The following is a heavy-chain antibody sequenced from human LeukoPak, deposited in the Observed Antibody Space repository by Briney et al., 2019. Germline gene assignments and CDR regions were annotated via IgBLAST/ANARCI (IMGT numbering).Heavy chain of an antibody. D-gene: IGHD1-1*01. Sequence: PGGSLRLSCAASGFTLSTYTMSWVRQAPGKGLESVSSISSTNIYIHYADSVKGRFTISRDNAKNSLSLQMNSLRAADTAVYYCAKEGDWNDVTLMDVWGKGTTVTISS. CDR1: GFTLSTYT. CDR2: ISSTNIYI. CDR3: AKEGDWNDVTLMDV. V-gene: IGHV3-21*01. J-gene: IGHJ6*03.